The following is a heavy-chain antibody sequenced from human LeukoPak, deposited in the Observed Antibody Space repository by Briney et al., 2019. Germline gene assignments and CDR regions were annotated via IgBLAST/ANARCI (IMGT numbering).Heavy chain of an antibody. V-gene: IGHV3-53*01. CDR1: GFTVSSYY. CDR2: IYSGSST. D-gene: IGHD6-19*01. CDR3: VKDNRRHYTSGPNPDSLH. Sequence: GGSLRLSCEASGFTVSSYYMNWVRQAPGKGLEWVSVIYSGSSTYYADSVKARFTISRDNSKNTLYLQMNSLRVEDTAFYYCVKDNRRHYTSGPNPDSLHWGQGALVTVSS. J-gene: IGHJ4*02.